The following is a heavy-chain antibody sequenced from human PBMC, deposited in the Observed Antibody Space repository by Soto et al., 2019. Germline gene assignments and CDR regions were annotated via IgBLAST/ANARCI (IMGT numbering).Heavy chain of an antibody. CDR2: LIPIFGTA. V-gene: IGHV1-69*01. J-gene: IGHJ6*02. D-gene: IGHD1-7*01. CDR3: AVVKGGTTSYWDYYGMDV. Sequence: QVQLVQSGAAVKKPGSSVKVSCQASGGTFSSYAISWVRQAPGQGLEWMGGLIPIFGTANYAQKFQGRVPITADESTSTAYMELSSLRSEDTAVYYCAVVKGGTTSYWDYYGMDVWGQGTTVTVSS. CDR1: GGTFSSYA.